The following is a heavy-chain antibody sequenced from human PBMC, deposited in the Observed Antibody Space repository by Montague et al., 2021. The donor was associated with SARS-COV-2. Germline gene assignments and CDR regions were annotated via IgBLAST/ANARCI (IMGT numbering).Heavy chain of an antibody. CDR2: ISGSGGST. Sequence: SLRLSCAASGFTFSSYAMSWVRQAPGKGLEWVSAISGSGGSTYYXDSVKGRFTISRGNSKNTLYLQMNSLRAEDTAVYYCAKDRRPVRDKISSGDAFDIWGQGTMVTVSS. V-gene: IGHV3-23*01. J-gene: IGHJ3*02. D-gene: IGHD6-25*01. CDR1: GFTFSSYA. CDR3: AKDRRPVRDKISSGDAFDI.